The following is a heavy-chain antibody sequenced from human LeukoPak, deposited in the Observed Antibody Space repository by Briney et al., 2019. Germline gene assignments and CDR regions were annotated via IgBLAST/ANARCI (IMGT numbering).Heavy chain of an antibody. D-gene: IGHD6-13*01. J-gene: IGHJ3*02. CDR1: GFTVSSNY. Sequence: GGSLGLSCAASGFTVSSNYINWVRQAPGRGLEWVSVIYSGGTTYYADSVKGRFTISRDNSKNTLYFQMNSLRVEDTAVYYCARGIAAAYYAFDIWGQGTMLTVSS. CDR3: ARGIAAAYYAFDI. V-gene: IGHV3-53*01. CDR2: IYSGGTT.